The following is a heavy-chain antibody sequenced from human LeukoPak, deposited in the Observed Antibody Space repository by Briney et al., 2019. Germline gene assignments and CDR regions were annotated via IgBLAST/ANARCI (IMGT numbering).Heavy chain of an antibody. CDR2: IYYSGST. V-gene: IGHV4-39*01. J-gene: IGHJ5*02. D-gene: IGHD1-7*01. Sequence: KPSETLSLNCTVSGGSISSSSYYLGWIRQPPGKGLEWVGSIYYSGSTYYNPSLKSRVTISVDTSKNQFSLKLSSVTAADTAVYYCARSDNWNYSFWFDPWGQGTLVTVSS. CDR1: GGSISSSSYY. CDR3: ARSDNWNYSFWFDP.